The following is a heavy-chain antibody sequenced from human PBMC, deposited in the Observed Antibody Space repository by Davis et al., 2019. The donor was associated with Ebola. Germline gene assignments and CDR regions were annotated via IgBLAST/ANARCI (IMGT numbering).Heavy chain of an antibody. D-gene: IGHD5-12*01. CDR2: IYYSGSA. CDR1: GGSISSYY. V-gene: IGHV4-59*08. Sequence: SETLSLTCTVSGGSISSYYWSWIRQPPGKGLEWIGYIYYSGSANYNPSLKSRVTMSVDTSKNQFSLKLRSVTAADTAVYYCAREYDGYDYHFFDYWGQGTLVTVSS. J-gene: IGHJ4*02. CDR3: AREYDGYDYHFFDY.